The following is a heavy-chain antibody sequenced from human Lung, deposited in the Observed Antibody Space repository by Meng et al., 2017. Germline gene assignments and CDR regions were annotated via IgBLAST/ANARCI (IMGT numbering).Heavy chain of an antibody. CDR1: GGSFSDYY. J-gene: IGHJ4*02. CDR3: ARGPTTMAHDFDY. D-gene: IGHD4-11*01. CDR2: INHSGST. Sequence: VQLQRGGAGLLKPSETLPLTCVVSGGSFSDYYWSWIRQSPGKGLEWIGEINHSGSTNYNPSLESRATISVDTSQNNLSLKLSSVTAADSAVYYCARGPTTMAHDFDYWGQGTLVTVSS. V-gene: IGHV4-34*01.